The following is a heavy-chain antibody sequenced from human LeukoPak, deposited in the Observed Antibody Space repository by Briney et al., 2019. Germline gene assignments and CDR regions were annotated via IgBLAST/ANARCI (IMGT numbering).Heavy chain of an antibody. V-gene: IGHV4-39*07. CDR1: GGSISSGGYY. Sequence: SETLSLTCTVSGGSISSGGYYWSWIRQPPGKGLEWIGSIYHSGSTYYKPSLKSRVTISVDTSKNQFSLKLNSVTAADTAVYYCARDLGYSGYDPYYFDHWGQGTLVTVSS. J-gene: IGHJ4*02. CDR2: IYHSGST. D-gene: IGHD5-12*01. CDR3: ARDLGYSGYDPYYFDH.